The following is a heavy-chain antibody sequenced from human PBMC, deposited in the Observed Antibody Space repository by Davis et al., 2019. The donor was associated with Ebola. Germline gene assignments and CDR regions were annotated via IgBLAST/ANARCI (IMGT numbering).Heavy chain of an antibody. CDR1: GFTFSSYA. Sequence: PGGSLRLSCAASGFTFSSYAMHWVRQTPGKGLEWVARSRNKANSYTTEYAASVKGRFTISRDDSENSLSLQMNSLKTEDTAVYYCARSLKTREFDSWGQGTLVTVSS. CDR2: SRNKANSYTT. V-gene: IGHV3-72*01. CDR3: ARSLKTREFDS. J-gene: IGHJ4*02.